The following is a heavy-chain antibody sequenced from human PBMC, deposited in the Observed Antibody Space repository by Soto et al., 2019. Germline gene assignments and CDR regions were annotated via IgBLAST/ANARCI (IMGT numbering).Heavy chain of an antibody. D-gene: IGHD1-26*01. J-gene: IGHJ1*01. CDR3: ARDLVGATTEYFQH. V-gene: IGHV3-66*01. Sequence: PGGSLRLSCAASGLTVSSNYMSWVRQAPGKGLEWVSVIYSGGGTYYADSVKGRFTISRDNSKNTLYLQMNSLRAEDTAVYYCARDLVGATTEYFQHWGQGTLVTVSS. CDR2: IYSGGGT. CDR1: GLTVSSNY.